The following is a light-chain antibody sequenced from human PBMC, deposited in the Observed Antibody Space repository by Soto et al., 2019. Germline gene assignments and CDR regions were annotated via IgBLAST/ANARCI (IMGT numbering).Light chain of an antibody. V-gene: IGKV3-20*01. J-gene: IGKJ1*01. CDR3: QQYGNSPWT. CDR1: QSISSSY. CDR2: GAS. Sequence: EIVLTQSPGTLSLSPGERATLSCRAGQSISSSYLAWYQQKPGQAPRLLIYGASSRATGIPDRFSGSGSGTDFTLTISRLEPEDFAVYYCQQYGNSPWTFGQGTKVEIK.